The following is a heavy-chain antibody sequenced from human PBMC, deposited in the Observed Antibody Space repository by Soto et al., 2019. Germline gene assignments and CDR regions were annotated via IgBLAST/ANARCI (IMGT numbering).Heavy chain of an antibody. CDR1: GGSFSSYY. CDR2: IYYSGST. Sequence: QVQLQESGPGLVRPSETLSLTCTVSGGSFSSYYWTWIRQSPGKGLEWIGYIYYSGSTDYNPSLRGRLAISIDTSKNQFSLRLNYMTAADTAVYYCAGRDCSGTNCYYLDYYYMDVWGKVTTVTVSS. CDR3: AGRDCSGTNCYYLDYYYMDV. V-gene: IGHV4-59*08. D-gene: IGHD2-2*01. J-gene: IGHJ6*03.